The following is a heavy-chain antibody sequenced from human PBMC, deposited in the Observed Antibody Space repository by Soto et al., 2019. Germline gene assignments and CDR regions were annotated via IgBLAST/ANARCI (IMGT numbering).Heavy chain of an antibody. J-gene: IGHJ4*02. V-gene: IGHV1-69*02. Sequence: SVKVSCKASGGTFSSYTISWVRQAPGQGLEWMGRIIPILGIANYAQKFQGRVTITADKSTSTAYMELSSLRSEDTAVYYCSFSRPNPHPQKYYFDYWGQGTLVTVSS. CDR1: GGTFSSYT. CDR2: IIPILGIA. CDR3: SFSRPNPHPQKYYFDY. D-gene: IGHD6-13*01.